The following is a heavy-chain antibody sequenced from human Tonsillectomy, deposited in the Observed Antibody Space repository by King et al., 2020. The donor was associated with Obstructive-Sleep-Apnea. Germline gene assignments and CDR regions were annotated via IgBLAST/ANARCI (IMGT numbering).Heavy chain of an antibody. CDR1: GGAIQNYY. Sequence: MQLQESGPGLVKPSETLSLTCTVSGGAIQNYYWSWIRHPPGKGLEGIAYVYHDGTPRYNPSLQSRLTISVDTSKNQFSLKLSSVTAADTAVYYCTRTNPGGSQDFWGQGTLVTVSS. D-gene: IGHD1-26*01. CDR3: TRTNPGGSQDF. J-gene: IGHJ4*02. V-gene: IGHV4-59*08. CDR2: VYHDGTP.